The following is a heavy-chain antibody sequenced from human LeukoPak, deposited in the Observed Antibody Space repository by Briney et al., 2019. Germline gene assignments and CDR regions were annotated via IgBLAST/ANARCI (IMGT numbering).Heavy chain of an antibody. D-gene: IGHD3-9*01. CDR3: ASLLTGYGSYGMDV. CDR1: GFTFSSYE. CDR2: ISSSGSTI. Sequence: QPGGSLRLSCAASGFTFSSYEMNWVRQAPGKGLEWVSYISSSGSTIYYADSVKGRFTISRDNAKNSLYLQMNSLRAEDTAVYYCASLLTGYGSYGMDVWGQGTTVTVSS. V-gene: IGHV3-48*03. J-gene: IGHJ6*02.